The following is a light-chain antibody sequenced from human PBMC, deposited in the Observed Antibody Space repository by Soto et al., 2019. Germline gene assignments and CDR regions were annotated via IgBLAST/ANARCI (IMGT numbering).Light chain of an antibody. V-gene: IGKV3-15*01. CDR3: QQYNHWPPIT. J-gene: IGKJ5*01. CDR1: QSVSSSH. Sequence: EIVLTQSPGTLSLSPGARVPLSCRARQSVSSSHLAWYQQNPGQAPRLLIYGASSRATGISARFSGSGSGTEFTLTISSLQSEDFAVYYCQQYNHWPPITFGPGTRLEIK. CDR2: GAS.